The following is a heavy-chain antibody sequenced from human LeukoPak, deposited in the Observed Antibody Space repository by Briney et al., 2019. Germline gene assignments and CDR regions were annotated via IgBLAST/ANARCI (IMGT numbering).Heavy chain of an antibody. J-gene: IGHJ4*02. CDR3: ARVVGGYSYEFDY. V-gene: IGHV4-59*01. D-gene: IGHD5-18*01. CDR2: IYYSGST. Sequence: SETLSLTCTVSGGSISSYYWSWIRQPPGKGLEWIGNIYYSGSTNYNPSLKSRVTISVDTSKNQFSLKLSSVTAADTAVYYCARVVGGYSYEFDYWGQGTLVTVSS. CDR1: GGSISSYY.